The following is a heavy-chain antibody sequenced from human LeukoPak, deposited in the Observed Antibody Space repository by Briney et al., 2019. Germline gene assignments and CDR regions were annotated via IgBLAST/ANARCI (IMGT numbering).Heavy chain of an antibody. CDR2: IYPGDSDT. Sequence: GESLKISCKGSGYSFTSHWIGWVRQMPGKGLEWMGIIYPGDSDTRYSPSFQGQVTISADKSISTAYLQWSSLKASDTAMYYCARHSYDSSGYYKMNFDYWGQGTLVTVSS. CDR1: GYSFTSHW. D-gene: IGHD3-22*01. CDR3: ARHSYDSSGYYKMNFDY. V-gene: IGHV5-51*01. J-gene: IGHJ4*02.